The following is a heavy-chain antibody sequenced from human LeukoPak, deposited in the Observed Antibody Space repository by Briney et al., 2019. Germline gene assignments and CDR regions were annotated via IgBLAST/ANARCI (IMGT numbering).Heavy chain of an antibody. CDR3: AREGYRHGSGSFDI. Sequence: PSETLSLTCTVSGDSITTYYWSWIRQPPGKGLEWIGYIYYSGTTIYNPSLKSRVTISVDTSKNQSSLKLSSVTAADAAIYYCAREGYRHGSGSFDIWGRGTMVTVSS. CDR1: GDSITTYY. CDR2: IYYSGTT. D-gene: IGHD5-18*01. J-gene: IGHJ3*02. V-gene: IGHV4-59*01.